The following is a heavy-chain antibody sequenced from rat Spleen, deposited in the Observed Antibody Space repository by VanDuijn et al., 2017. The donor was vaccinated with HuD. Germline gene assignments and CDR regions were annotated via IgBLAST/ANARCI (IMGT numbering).Heavy chain of an antibody. D-gene: IGHD1-11*01. CDR3: ARHNYGGYPPFDY. J-gene: IGHJ2*01. CDR1: GFTFSNYY. Sequence: EVQLVESGGGLVQPGRSLKLSCAASGFTFSNYYMAWVRQAPTKGLEWVASINYDGSSTYYRDSVKGRFTISRHNAKTTQYLQMDSLRSEDTATYYCARHNYGGYPPFDYWGQGVMVTVSS. V-gene: IGHV5-7*01. CDR2: INYDGSST.